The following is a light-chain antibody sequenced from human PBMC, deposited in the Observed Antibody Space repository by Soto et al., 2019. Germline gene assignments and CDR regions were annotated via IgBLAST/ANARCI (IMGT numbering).Light chain of an antibody. CDR2: GAS. J-gene: IGKJ2*01. CDR1: QSVSSNN. Sequence: EMVLTQSPGTLSLSPGERGTLSCRASQSVSSNNLAWYQQTPGQAPRLLIYGASSRVPGIPDRFSGSGSGTDFTLTISRLEPEDSAVYYCQQYDRSPYIFGQGTNLEIK. V-gene: IGKV3-20*01. CDR3: QQYDRSPYI.